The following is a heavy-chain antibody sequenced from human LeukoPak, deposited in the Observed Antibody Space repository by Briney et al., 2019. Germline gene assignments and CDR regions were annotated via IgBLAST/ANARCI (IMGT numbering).Heavy chain of an antibody. CDR2: IWYDGSNK. D-gene: IGHD3-10*01. CDR3: ARDGSGSYLDS. V-gene: IGHV3-33*01. Sequence: GGSLRLSCAASGSTFSGYGMHWVRQAPGKGLEWVAVIWYDGSNKYYADSVKGRFTISRDNSKNTLYLQMNSLRAEDTAVYYCARDGSGSYLDSWGQGTLVTVSS. J-gene: IGHJ4*02. CDR1: GSTFSGYG.